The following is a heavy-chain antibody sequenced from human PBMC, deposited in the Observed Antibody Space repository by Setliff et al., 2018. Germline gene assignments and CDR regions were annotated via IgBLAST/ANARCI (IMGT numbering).Heavy chain of an antibody. CDR3: AGGGRYCGGDCYQDDAFDI. D-gene: IGHD2-21*02. CDR1: GGSFSDYY. V-gene: IGHV4-34*01. J-gene: IGHJ3*02. Sequence: TLSLTCEVSGGSFSDYYWSWIRQSPGKGLEWLGDFNRTRKIDYSPSLKSRLTISVDTSKKQFSLHLNSVTAADTAMYYCAGGGRYCGGDCYQDDAFDIWGQGTMVT. CDR2: FNRTRKI.